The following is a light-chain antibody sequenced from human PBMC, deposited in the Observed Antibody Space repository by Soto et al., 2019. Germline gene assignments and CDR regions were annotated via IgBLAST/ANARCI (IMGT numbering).Light chain of an antibody. V-gene: IGKV3-20*01. Sequence: EIVLTRSPGTLSLSPGERATLSCRASQSVSSSYLAWYQQKPGQAPRLLIYGASSRATGIPDRFNGSGSGTDFTLTISRLEPEDFAVYYCQQYGSSPVTFGQGTKLEIK. J-gene: IGKJ2*01. CDR2: GAS. CDR1: QSVSSSY. CDR3: QQYGSSPVT.